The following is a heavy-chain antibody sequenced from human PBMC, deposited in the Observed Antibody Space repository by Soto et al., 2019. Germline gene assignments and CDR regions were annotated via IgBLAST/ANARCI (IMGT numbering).Heavy chain of an antibody. J-gene: IGHJ4*02. D-gene: IGHD1-26*01. Sequence: QITLRESGPSLVKPTETLTLTCTFSGFSLTTTGLGVGWVRQPPGKALEWLAVVFWDDGERYRPSLKTRVTITKDTSKNQVVLTMTNMDPEDTATYYCTQIYGSGSWGWYFHSWGQGSLVTVSS. V-gene: IGHV2-5*02. CDR3: TQIYGSGSWGWYFHS. CDR1: GFSLTTTGLG. CDR2: VFWDDGE.